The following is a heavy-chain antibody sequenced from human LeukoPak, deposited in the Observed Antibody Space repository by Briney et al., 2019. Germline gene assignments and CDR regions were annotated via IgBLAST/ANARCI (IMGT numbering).Heavy chain of an antibody. CDR2: IIPIFGTA. Sequence: GASVKVSCKASGGTFSSYAISWVRQAPGQGLEWMGGIIPIFGTANYAQKFQGRVTITADESTSTAYMELSSLRSEDTAVYYCARAHRSYGYYYYMDVWGKGTTVTVSS. D-gene: IGHD1-26*01. J-gene: IGHJ6*03. V-gene: IGHV1-69*13. CDR1: GGTFSSYA. CDR3: ARAHRSYGYYYYMDV.